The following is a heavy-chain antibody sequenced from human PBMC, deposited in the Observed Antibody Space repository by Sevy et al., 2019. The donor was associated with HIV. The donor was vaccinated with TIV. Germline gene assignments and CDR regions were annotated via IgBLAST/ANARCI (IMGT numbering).Heavy chain of an antibody. J-gene: IGHJ4*02. CDR3: ARGIYGSGSRLGLGY. D-gene: IGHD3-10*01. V-gene: IGHV3-7*01. Sequence: GGSLRLSCAASGFTFSSYWMTWVRQAPGKGLESVANMRQDGNEKYYVDSVKGRFTISRDNAKNSLYLQMNSLRAEDTAVYYCARGIYGSGSRLGLGYWGQGTLVTVSS. CDR2: MRQDGNEK. CDR1: GFTFSSYW.